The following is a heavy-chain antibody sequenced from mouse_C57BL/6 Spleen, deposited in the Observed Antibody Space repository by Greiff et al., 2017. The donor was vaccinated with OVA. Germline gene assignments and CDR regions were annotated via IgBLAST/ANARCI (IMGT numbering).Heavy chain of an antibody. J-gene: IGHJ2*01. V-gene: IGHV5-4*01. CDR3: ARDGGLREYFYY. CDR1: GFTFSSYA. Sequence: EVMLVESGGGLVKPGGSLKLSCAASGFTFSSYAMSWVRQTPEKRLEWVATISDGGSYTYYPDNVKGRFTISRDNAKNNLYLQMSHLKSEDTAMYYCARDGGLREYFYYWGQGTTLTVSS. CDR2: ISDGGSYT. D-gene: IGHD2-4*01.